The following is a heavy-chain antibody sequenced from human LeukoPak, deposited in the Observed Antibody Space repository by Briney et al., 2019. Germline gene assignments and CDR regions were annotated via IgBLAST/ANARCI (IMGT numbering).Heavy chain of an antibody. J-gene: IGHJ3*02. Sequence: GGSLRLSCAASGFIFSGYSMNWVRQAPGKGLEWTSYISSSSTTMYYADSVKGRFTISRDNPRNSLYLQMHSLRAEDTALYYCAKDMGGSYFRGAFDIWGQGTMVTVSS. D-gene: IGHD1-26*01. CDR1: GFIFSGYS. CDR2: ISSSSTTM. CDR3: AKDMGGSYFRGAFDI. V-gene: IGHV3-48*04.